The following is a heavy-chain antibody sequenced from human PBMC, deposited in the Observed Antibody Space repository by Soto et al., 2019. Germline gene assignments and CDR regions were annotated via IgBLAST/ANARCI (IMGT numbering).Heavy chain of an antibody. V-gene: IGHV1-69*13. CDR3: ARDRQAYYYDSSGYGHDY. J-gene: IGHJ4*02. Sequence: SVKVSCKASGGTFSSYAISWVRQAPGQGLEWMGGIIPIFGTANYAQKFQGRVTITADESTSTVYMELSSLRSEDTAVYYCARDRQAYYYDSSGYGHDYWGQGTLVTVSS. CDR1: GGTFSSYA. CDR2: IIPIFGTA. D-gene: IGHD3-22*01.